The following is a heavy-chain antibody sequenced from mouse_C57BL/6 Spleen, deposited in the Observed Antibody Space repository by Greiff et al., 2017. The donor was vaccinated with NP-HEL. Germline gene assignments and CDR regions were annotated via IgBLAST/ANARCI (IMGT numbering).Heavy chain of an antibody. V-gene: IGHV1-72*01. J-gene: IGHJ2*01. CDR1: GYTFTSYW. CDR3: ARTWNYGSSYDFDD. CDR2: IDPNSGGT. D-gene: IGHD1-1*01. Sequence: VQLQQPGAELVKPGASVKLSCKASGYTFTSYWMHWVKQRPGRGLEWIGRIDPNSGGTKYNEKFKSKATLTVDKPSSTAYMQRSSLTSEDSAVYYCARTWNYGSSYDFDDWGQGTTLTVSS.